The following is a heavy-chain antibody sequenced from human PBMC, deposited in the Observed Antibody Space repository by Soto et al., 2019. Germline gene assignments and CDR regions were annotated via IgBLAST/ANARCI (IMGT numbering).Heavy chain of an antibody. CDR1: GAPITNFY. CDR3: ARGGTYFFDS. V-gene: IGHV4-4*07. J-gene: IGHJ4*02. Sequence: QVQLQESGPGLVKPSGTLSLACTVSGAPITNFYWSWIRQSAGKGLEWIGRIYTRGTTDYNPSLKSRVTVSIDMSKNQVSLELTSVTAADTALYFCARGGTYFFDSWGQGTLVTVSS. CDR2: IYTRGTT.